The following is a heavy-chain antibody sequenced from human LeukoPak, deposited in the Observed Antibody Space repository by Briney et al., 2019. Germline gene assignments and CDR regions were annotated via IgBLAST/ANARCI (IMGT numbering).Heavy chain of an antibody. CDR3: ARLIVVVPAALYYMDV. CDR1: GGSISSYY. V-gene: IGHV4-59*01. J-gene: IGHJ6*03. D-gene: IGHD2-2*01. Sequence: SETLSLTCTVSGGSISSYYWSWIRQPPGKGLEWIGYISYSGSTKYNPSLKSRVTISVDTSKNQFSLKLSSVTAADTAVYYCARLIVVVPAALYYMDVWGKGTTVTVSS. CDR2: ISYSGST.